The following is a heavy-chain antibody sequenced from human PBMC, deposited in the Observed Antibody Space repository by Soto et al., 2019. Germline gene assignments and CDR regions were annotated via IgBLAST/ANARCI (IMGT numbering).Heavy chain of an antibody. CDR2: LSFDGNSE. D-gene: IGHD4-4*01. Sequence: GGSLRLSCVASGFTFRSYSMYWVRQAPGKGLEWVALLSFDGNSEYYADPVTGRFIISRDNSRNTLYLQMNSLRLDDTALYYCARSAYSTAYYYPLDVWGQGTTVTVSS. J-gene: IGHJ6*02. CDR3: ARSAYSTAYYYPLDV. CDR1: GFTFRSYS. V-gene: IGHV3-30-3*01.